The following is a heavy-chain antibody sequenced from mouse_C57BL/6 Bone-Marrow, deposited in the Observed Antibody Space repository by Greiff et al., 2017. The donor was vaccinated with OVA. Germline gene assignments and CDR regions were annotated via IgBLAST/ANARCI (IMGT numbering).Heavy chain of an antibody. D-gene: IGHD1-1*01. CDR2: IYPGDGDT. Sequence: VQVVESGAELVKPGASVKISCKASGYAFSSYWMNWVKQRPGKGLEWIGQIYPGDGDTNYNGKFKGKATLTADKSSSTAYMQLSSLTSEDSAVYFCARKNYYGSSWGYFDVWGTGTTVTVSS. CDR1: GYAFSSYW. V-gene: IGHV1-80*01. CDR3: ARKNYYGSSWGYFDV. J-gene: IGHJ1*03.